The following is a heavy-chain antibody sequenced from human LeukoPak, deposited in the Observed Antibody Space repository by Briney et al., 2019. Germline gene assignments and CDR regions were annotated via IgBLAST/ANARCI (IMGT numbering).Heavy chain of an antibody. V-gene: IGHV3-48*03. J-gene: IGHJ4*02. CDR1: GFTFSSYE. D-gene: IGHD1-26*01. Sequence: GGSLRLSCAASGFTFSSYEMNWVRQAPGKGLEWVSYISSSGSTIYYADSVKGRFTISRDNSKNTLYLQMNSLRAEDTAVYYCAKGGGKGFNYWGQGTLVTVSS. CDR3: AKGGGKGFNY. CDR2: ISSSGSTI.